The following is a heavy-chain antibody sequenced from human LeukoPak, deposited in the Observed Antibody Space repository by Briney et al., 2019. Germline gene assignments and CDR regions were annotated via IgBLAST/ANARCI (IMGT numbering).Heavy chain of an antibody. CDR3: ARVQEGTYCGGDCPSFDY. V-gene: IGHV1-2*06. Sequence: ASVKVSCKASGYTFTGYYMHWVRQAPGQGLEWMGRINPNSGGTNYAQKFQGRVTMTRDTSISTAYMELSRLRSDDTAVYYCARVQEGTYCGGDCPSFDYWGQGTLVTVSS. J-gene: IGHJ4*02. CDR1: GYTFTGYY. D-gene: IGHD2-21*02. CDR2: INPNSGGT.